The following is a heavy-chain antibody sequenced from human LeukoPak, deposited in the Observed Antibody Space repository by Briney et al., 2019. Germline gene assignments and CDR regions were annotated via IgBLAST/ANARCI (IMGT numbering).Heavy chain of an antibody. Sequence: GGSLRLSCAASGFTFDDYTMHWVRQAPGKGLEWVSLISWDGGSTYYADSVKGRFTISRDNSKNSLYLQMNSLRTEGTALYYCAKDIGRDGVGATIDYWGQGTLVTVSS. V-gene: IGHV3-43*01. CDR1: GFTFDDYT. CDR2: ISWDGGST. D-gene: IGHD1-26*01. CDR3: AKDIGRDGVGATIDY. J-gene: IGHJ4*02.